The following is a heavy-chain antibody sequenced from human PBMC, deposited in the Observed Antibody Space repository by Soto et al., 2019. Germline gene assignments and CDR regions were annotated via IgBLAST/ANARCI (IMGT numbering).Heavy chain of an antibody. CDR2: IYYSGSN. V-gene: IGHV4-39*01. J-gene: IGHJ4*02. CDR3: AIHEAVTGGRFDY. D-gene: IGHD4-4*01. Sequence: QLQLQESGPGLVKPSETLSLTCTVSGGSISSSSYYWGWIRQPPGKGLEWIGSIYYSGSNYYNPCLKTRVTISVDTSKNQFSLKLSSVTAAGTAVYYCAIHEAVTGGRFDYWGQGTLVTVSS. CDR1: GGSISSSSYY.